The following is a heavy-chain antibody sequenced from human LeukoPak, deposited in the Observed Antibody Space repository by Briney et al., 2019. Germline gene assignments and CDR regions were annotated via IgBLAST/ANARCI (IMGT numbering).Heavy chain of an antibody. CDR1: GYTFTSFA. Sequence: GASVKVSCKASGYTFTSFAIHWVRQAPGQRLEWMGWISAYNGNTDYAQKFQGRVTMTTDTSTSTAYMDLRSLRSDDTAVYYCARVGAYCTSTSCFDYWGLGTLVTVSS. J-gene: IGHJ4*02. CDR3: ARVGAYCTSTSCFDY. V-gene: IGHV1-18*01. CDR2: ISAYNGNT. D-gene: IGHD2-2*01.